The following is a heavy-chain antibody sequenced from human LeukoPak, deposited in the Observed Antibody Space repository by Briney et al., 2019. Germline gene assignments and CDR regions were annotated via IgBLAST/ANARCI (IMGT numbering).Heavy chain of an antibody. D-gene: IGHD3-22*01. J-gene: IGHJ4*02. CDR1: GFTFSSYA. CDR3: ARDGRDYYDSSAYQGSFDY. CDR2: ISYDESNK. V-gene: IGHV3-30-3*01. Sequence: GRSLRLSCAASGFTFSSYAMHWVRQAPGKGLEWVALISYDESNKYYADSVKGRFTISRDYSKNALYLQMNSLRAEDMAVYYCARDGRDYYDSSAYQGSFDYWGQGTLVTVSS.